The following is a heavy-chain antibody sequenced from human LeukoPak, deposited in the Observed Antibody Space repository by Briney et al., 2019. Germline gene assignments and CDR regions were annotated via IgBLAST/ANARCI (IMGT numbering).Heavy chain of an antibody. CDR1: GFTFSRYW. V-gene: IGHV3-74*01. CDR3: ASTAGDYGSYMDV. Sequence: QSGGSLRLSCAASGFTFSRYWMHWVRQAPGKGLEWVSYSDTEGSMTSYADSVKGRFTISRDNAKNSLYLQMNSLRAEDTAVYYCASTAGDYGSYMDVWGKGTTVTVSS. J-gene: IGHJ6*03. CDR2: SDTEGSMT. D-gene: IGHD4-17*01.